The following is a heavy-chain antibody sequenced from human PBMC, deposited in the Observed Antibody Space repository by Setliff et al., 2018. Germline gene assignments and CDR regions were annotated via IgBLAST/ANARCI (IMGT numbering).Heavy chain of an antibody. Sequence: SETLSLTCTVSGGSISSYYWSWIRQPAGNGLEWIGHIYIGGSANYNPSLKSRVTMSIDTSKNQFSLKLNSVTAAGMAVYYCAREQWLDPPGYYYMDVWAKGTTVTVSS. CDR3: AREQWLDPPGYYYMDV. D-gene: IGHD6-19*01. CDR1: GGSISSYY. CDR2: IYIGGSA. V-gene: IGHV4-4*07. J-gene: IGHJ6*03.